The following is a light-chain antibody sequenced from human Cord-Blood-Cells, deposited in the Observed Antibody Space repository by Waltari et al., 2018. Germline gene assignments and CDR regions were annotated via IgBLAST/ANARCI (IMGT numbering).Light chain of an antibody. J-gene: IGLJ2*01. CDR2: DVS. V-gene: IGLV2-14*01. Sequence: QSVLTQPPSVPGSHGQSITIPCTGPSSDVAVYNDASWYQQAPAKAPKLMIYDVSNRRSGVSNRFSGSESGNTASLTISGLQAEDEADYYCSSYTSSSVVFGGGTKLTVL. CDR3: SSYTSSSVV. CDR1: SSDVAVYND.